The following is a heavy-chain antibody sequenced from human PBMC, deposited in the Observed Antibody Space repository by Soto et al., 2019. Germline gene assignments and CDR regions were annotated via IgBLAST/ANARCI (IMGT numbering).Heavy chain of an antibody. CDR1: GFTFSSYA. Sequence: GGSLRLSCAASGFTFSSYAMHWVRQAPGKGLEWVAVISYDGSNKYYADSVKGRFTISRDNSKKTLYLQMNSLRAEDTAVYYCARDPSGSYFRFDYWGQGTLVTVSS. J-gene: IGHJ4*02. CDR3: ARDPSGSYFRFDY. V-gene: IGHV3-30-3*01. CDR2: ISYDGSNK. D-gene: IGHD1-26*01.